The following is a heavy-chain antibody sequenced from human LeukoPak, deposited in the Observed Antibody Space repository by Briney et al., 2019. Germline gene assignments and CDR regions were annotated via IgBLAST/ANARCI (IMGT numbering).Heavy chain of an antibody. Sequence: GGSLRLSCAASGFTFSSFWMSWVRQAPGKGLEWVANIKQDGSETYYVDSVRGRFTISRDNAKNSLYLQMNSLRAEDTAVYYCAKNVGGYYYYGMDVWGQGTTVTVSS. CDR3: AKNVGGYYYYGMDV. J-gene: IGHJ6*02. V-gene: IGHV3-7*03. CDR1: GFTFSSFW. CDR2: IKQDGSET.